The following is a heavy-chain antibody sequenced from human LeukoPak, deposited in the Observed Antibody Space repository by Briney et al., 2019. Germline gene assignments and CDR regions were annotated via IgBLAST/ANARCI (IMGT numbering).Heavy chain of an antibody. CDR1: GGSISSGGYY. D-gene: IGHD1-26*01. CDR3: AGSNTEYYFDY. Sequence: SETLSLTCTVSGGSISSGGYYWSWIRQHPGKGLEWIGYIYYSGSTYYNPSLKSRVTISVDTSKNQFTLKLSSVTAADTAVYYCAGSNTEYYFDYWGQGTLVTVSS. CDR2: IYYSGST. J-gene: IGHJ4*02. V-gene: IGHV4-31*03.